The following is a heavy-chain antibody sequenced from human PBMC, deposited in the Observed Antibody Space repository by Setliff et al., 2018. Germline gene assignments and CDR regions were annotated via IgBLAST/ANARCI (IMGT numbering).Heavy chain of an antibody. Sequence: ASVKVSCKASGYTFTSYGISWVRQAPGQGLEWMGGIIPIFGTANYAQKFQGRVTITTDESTSTAYMELSSLRSEDTAVYYCARGGDVDGWYFDLWGRGTLVTVS. CDR3: ARGGDVDGWYFDL. CDR2: IIPIFGTA. J-gene: IGHJ2*01. CDR1: GYTFTSYG. V-gene: IGHV1-69*05. D-gene: IGHD3-10*01.